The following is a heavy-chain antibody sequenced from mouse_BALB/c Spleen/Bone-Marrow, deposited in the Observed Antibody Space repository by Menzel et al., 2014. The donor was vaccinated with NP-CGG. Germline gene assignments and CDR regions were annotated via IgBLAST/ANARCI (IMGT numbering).Heavy chain of an antibody. CDR2: INPNNGGT. CDR3: TRWFYRDGRGYFDV. D-gene: IGHD2-12*01. V-gene: IGHV1S81*02. J-gene: IGHJ1*01. CDR1: GYTFTSYY. Sequence: QVQLQQPGAELVKPGASVKLSCKASGYTFTSYYMYWVKQRPGQGLEWIGEINPNNGGTDFNEKFKNKATLTVDESSSTAYMQLSSLTSEDTAVYYWTRWFYRDGRGYFDVWGAGTTVTVSS.